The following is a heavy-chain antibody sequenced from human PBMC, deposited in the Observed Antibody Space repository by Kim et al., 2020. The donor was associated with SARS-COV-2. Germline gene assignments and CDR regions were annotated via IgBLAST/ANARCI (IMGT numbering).Heavy chain of an antibody. J-gene: IGHJ6*03. D-gene: IGHD2-2*02. CDR3: ASGPAEDIVVVPAAIRFDYYYYYYMDV. CDR2: IYYSGST. Sequence: SETLSLTCTVSGGSISSSSYYWGWIRQPPGKGLESIGSIYYSGSTYYNPSLKSRVTISVDTSKNQFSLKLSSVTAADTAVYYCASGPAEDIVVVPAAIRFDYYYYYYMDVWGKGTTVTVSS. CDR1: GGSISSSSYY. V-gene: IGHV4-39*01.